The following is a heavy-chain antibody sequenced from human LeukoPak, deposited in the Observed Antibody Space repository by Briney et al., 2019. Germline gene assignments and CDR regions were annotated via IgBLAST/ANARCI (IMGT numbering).Heavy chain of an antibody. CDR3: AKPATLDYYDSSGYDAFDI. D-gene: IGHD3-22*01. J-gene: IGHJ3*02. Sequence: PGGTLRLSCAASGFPFDDYAMLWVRQAPGKGLEWVSFISWHGGTTYYADSVKGRFTISRDNAKNSLYLQMNSLRAEDTAVYYCAKPATLDYYDSSGYDAFDIWGQGTMVTVSS. CDR1: GFPFDDYA. CDR2: ISWHGGTT. V-gene: IGHV3-43D*03.